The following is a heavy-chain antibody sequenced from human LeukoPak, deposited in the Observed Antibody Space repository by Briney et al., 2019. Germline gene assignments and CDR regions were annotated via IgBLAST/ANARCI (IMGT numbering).Heavy chain of an antibody. D-gene: IGHD3-22*01. CDR2: ISSSSSYI. CDR3: ARDRYYYDSSGHYPGGDY. J-gene: IGHJ4*02. Sequence: GGSLRLSCAASGFTFSSYEMNWVRQAPGKGLEWVSYISSSSSYIYYADSVKGRFTISRDNAKNSLYLQMNSLRAEDTAVYYCARDRYYYDSSGHYPGGDYWGQGTLVTVSS. V-gene: IGHV3-21*05. CDR1: GFTFSSYE.